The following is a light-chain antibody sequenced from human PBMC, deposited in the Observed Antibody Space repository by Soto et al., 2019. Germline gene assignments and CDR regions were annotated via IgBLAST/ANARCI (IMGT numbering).Light chain of an antibody. V-gene: IGKV1-5*03. CDR3: QQYASYSWT. CDR2: KAS. Sequence: DIQMTQSPSTLSASVGDRVTITCRASQSISSRLAWYQQKPGKVPKLLIYKASSLESGVPSRFSGSGSGTEFTLTISSLQPYDFETYYCQQYASYSWTFGQGTKVEI. J-gene: IGKJ1*01. CDR1: QSISSR.